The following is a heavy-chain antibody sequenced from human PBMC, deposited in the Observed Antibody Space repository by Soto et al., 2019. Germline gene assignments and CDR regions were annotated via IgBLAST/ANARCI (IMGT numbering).Heavy chain of an antibody. D-gene: IGHD3-22*01. CDR3: ANDESRVVVPDNWFDS. CDR1: GLTFSSNA. J-gene: IGHJ5*01. CDR2: ITDSGGST. V-gene: IGHV3-23*01. Sequence: EVQLLESGGGLVQPWGSLRLSCAASGLTFSSNAMSWFRQAPGKGLEWGSGITDSGGSTYFADSVMGRFTIYRDNSKKSLDWEMNRLSAEDTAVYYCANDESRVVVPDNWFDSWGQGTIVTDSS.